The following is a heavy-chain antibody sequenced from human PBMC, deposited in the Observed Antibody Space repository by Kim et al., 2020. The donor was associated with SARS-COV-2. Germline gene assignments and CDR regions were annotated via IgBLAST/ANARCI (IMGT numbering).Heavy chain of an antibody. CDR1: GFTFSSYA. Sequence: GGSLRLSCAASGFTFSSYAMSWVRQAPGKGLEWVSAISGSGGSTYYADPAKGRFTISRDNSKNTLYLQMNSLRAEDTAVYYCAKDLDYYGSGSYYFPIDYWGQGTLVTVSS. J-gene: IGHJ4*02. CDR2: ISGSGGST. V-gene: IGHV3-23*01. D-gene: IGHD3-10*01. CDR3: AKDLDYYGSGSYYFPIDY.